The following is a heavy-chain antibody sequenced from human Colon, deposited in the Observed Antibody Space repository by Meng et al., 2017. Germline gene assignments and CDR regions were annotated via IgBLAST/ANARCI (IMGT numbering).Heavy chain of an antibody. D-gene: IGHD4-17*01. Sequence: QVSLQESGPGMVKPSQTLFLTCSVSGGSISSGDYYWSWIRQPPGKGLEWIGYIYYSGSTYYNPSLKSRVTISVDKSKNQFSLKLSSVTAADTAVYYCARGPTTYFDYWGQGTLVTVSS. CDR1: GGSISSGDYY. J-gene: IGHJ4*02. CDR2: IYYSGST. V-gene: IGHV4-30-4*01. CDR3: ARGPTTYFDY.